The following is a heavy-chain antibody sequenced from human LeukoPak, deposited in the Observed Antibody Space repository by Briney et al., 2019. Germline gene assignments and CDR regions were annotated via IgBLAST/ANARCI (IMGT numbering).Heavy chain of an antibody. CDR1: GYTFTSYG. D-gene: IGHD3-22*01. J-gene: IGHJ2*01. CDR2: ISAYNGNT. CDR3: ARDLIYYYDSRDRYFDL. Sequence: VASVKVSCKASGYTFTSYGISWVRQAPGQGLEWMGWISAYNGNTNYAQKLQGRVTMTTDTSTSTAYMELRSLRSDDTAVYYCARDLIYYYDSRDRYFDLWGRGTLVTVSS. V-gene: IGHV1-18*01.